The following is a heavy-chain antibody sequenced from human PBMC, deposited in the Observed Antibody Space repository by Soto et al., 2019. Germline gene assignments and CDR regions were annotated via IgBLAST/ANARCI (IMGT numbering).Heavy chain of an antibody. CDR1: GFTFSDHY. Sequence: VQLVESGGGLVKPGGSLRLSCAASGFTFSDHYMTWIRQAPGKGLEWVSYISGSGTTIYYTDSVKGRFTVSRDNAKNSQYLQMNSLRAEDTAVYYCASDPYYYASDYWGQGTLVTVSS. D-gene: IGHD3-10*01. CDR2: ISGSGTTI. V-gene: IGHV3-11*01. CDR3: ASDPYYYASDY. J-gene: IGHJ4*02.